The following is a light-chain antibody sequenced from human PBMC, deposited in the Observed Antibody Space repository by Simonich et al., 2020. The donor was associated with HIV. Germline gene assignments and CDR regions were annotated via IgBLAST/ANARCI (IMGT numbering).Light chain of an antibody. V-gene: IGKV1-9*01. J-gene: IGKJ1*01. CDR2: AAS. CDR1: QGISSY. CDR3: QQLKGYPPT. Sequence: IQLTQSPSFLSASVGDIITITYRASQGISSYLSWYQQKPGKAPKLLIYAASTFQSGVTSRFSGGESGTEVPLTSSSLQPEDFATYYGQQLKGYPPTFGQGTRVEF.